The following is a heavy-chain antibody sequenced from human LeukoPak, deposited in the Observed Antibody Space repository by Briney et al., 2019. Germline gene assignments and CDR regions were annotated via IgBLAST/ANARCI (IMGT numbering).Heavy chain of an antibody. CDR3: ARTYGDYDDAFDV. J-gene: IGHJ3*01. CDR2: IYHSGST. V-gene: IGHV4-30-2*01. D-gene: IGHD4-17*01. Sequence: SETLSLTCAVSGGSISSGGYSWSWIRQPPGKGLEWIGYIYHSGSTYNNPSLKSRVTIFVDTSKNQFSLKLSSVTATDTAVYYCARTYGDYDDAFDVWGQGTMVTVSS. CDR1: GGSISSGGYS.